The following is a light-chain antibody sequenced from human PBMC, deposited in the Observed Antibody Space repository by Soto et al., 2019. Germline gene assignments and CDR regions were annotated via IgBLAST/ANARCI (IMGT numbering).Light chain of an antibody. CDR2: GAS. CDR3: QQVNVYPST. CDR1: QSISSY. V-gene: IGKV1-39*01. J-gene: IGKJ4*01. Sequence: DIQMTQSPSSLSASVGDRVTITCQTSQSISSYLNWYQQKPGKAPKPLIYGASSLHSGVPSRFSGGGSGTDFTLTISSLQPEDFATYYCQQVNVYPSTFGGGTKVDIK.